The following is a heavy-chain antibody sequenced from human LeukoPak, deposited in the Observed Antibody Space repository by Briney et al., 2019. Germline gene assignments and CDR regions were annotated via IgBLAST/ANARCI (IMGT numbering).Heavy chain of an antibody. Sequence: GRSLRLSCAASGFTFGTFDMSWVRQAPGKGLEWVSTLACLDASCTEYYSDSVKGRFSISRDKAKSTLSLQVNSLRVEDTAMYYCVRDSEGSFDYWGQGTLVTVSS. CDR3: VRDSEGSFDY. CDR2: LACLDASCTE. J-gene: IGHJ4*02. D-gene: IGHD3-10*01. CDR1: GFTFGTFD. V-gene: IGHV3-23*01.